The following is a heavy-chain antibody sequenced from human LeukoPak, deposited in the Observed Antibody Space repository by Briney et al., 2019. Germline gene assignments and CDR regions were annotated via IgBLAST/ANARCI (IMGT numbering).Heavy chain of an antibody. CDR3: AREANEYGSGSYYKTGNDAFDI. Sequence: GGSLRLSCAASGFTFSSYWMHCVRQAPGKGLVWVSRINSDGSGTSYADSVKGRFTISRDNAKNTLYLQMNSLRAEDTAVYYCAREANEYGSGSYYKTGNDAFDIWGQGTMVTVSS. CDR2: INSDGSGT. CDR1: GFTFSSYW. V-gene: IGHV3-74*01. D-gene: IGHD3-10*01. J-gene: IGHJ3*02.